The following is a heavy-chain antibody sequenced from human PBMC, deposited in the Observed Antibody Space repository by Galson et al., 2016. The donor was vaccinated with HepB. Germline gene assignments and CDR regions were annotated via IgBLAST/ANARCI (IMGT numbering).Heavy chain of an antibody. CDR1: GFTFSSYT. Sequence: SLRLSCAASGFTFSSYTMNWVRQAPGKGLEWVSFVPHYGNNKYYADSVKGRFTISRDNSKSTVNLHMNSLRREDTAVYYCARDLGGYSGYGGNYFGMDVWSQGTALTVS. J-gene: IGHJ6*02. CDR2: VPHYGNNK. D-gene: IGHD5-12*01. CDR3: ARDLGGYSGYGGNYFGMDV. V-gene: IGHV3-30-3*01.